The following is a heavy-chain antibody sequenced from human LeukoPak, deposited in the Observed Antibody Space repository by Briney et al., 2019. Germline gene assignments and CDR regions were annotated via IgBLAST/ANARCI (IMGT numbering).Heavy chain of an antibody. CDR3: SYYYGSGSYLDY. J-gene: IGHJ4*02. CDR2: IVPILGIA. D-gene: IGHD3-10*01. V-gene: IGHV1-69*04. CDR1: GGTFSSYA. Sequence: SVKVSCKASGGTFSSYAISWVRQAPGQGLEWMGRIVPILGIANYAQKFQGRVTITADKSTSTAYMELSSLRSEDTAVYYCSYYYGSGSYLDYWGQGTLVTVSS.